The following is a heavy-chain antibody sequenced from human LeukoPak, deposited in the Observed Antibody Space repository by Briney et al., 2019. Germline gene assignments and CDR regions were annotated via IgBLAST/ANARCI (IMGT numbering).Heavy chain of an antibody. CDR1: GFTFSSYW. CDR2: INSDGSST. D-gene: IGHD3-10*01. CDR3: VRSFGGDGSGTYYIFAFDI. J-gene: IGHJ3*02. V-gene: IGHV3-74*03. Sequence: GGSLRLSCVASGFTFSSYWIHWVRQTPEKGLVWVSRINSDGSSTTYADSVKGRFTVSRDNAKNTLYLQMNSLRAEDTAVYYCVRSFGGDGSGTYYIFAFDIWGQGTMVTVSS.